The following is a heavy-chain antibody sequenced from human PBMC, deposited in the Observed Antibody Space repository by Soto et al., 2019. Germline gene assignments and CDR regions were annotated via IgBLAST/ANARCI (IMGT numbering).Heavy chain of an antibody. CDR2: ISSSSSYI. D-gene: IGHD6-13*01. CDR3: KASSSWYGMDV. V-gene: IGHV3-21*01. Sequence: EVQLVESGGGLVQPGGSLRLSCAASGFTFSSYSMNWVRQAPGKGLEWVSSISSSSSYIYYADSVKGRFTISRDNAKNSLYLQMNSLRAEDTAVYYCKASSSWYGMDVWGQGTTVTVSS. CDR1: GFTFSSYS. J-gene: IGHJ6*02.